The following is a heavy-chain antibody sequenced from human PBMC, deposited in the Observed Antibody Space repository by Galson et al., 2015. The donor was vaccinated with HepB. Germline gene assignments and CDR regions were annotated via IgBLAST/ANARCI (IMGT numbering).Heavy chain of an antibody. J-gene: IGHJ4*02. V-gene: IGHV1-69*06. Sequence: SVKVSCKASGGTFSSYAISWVRQAPGQGLEWMGGIIPIFGTANYAQKFQGRVTITADKSTSTAYMELSSLRSEDTAVYYCARHSTAMVKGGFDYWGQGTLVTVSS. CDR2: IIPIFGTA. CDR1: GGTFSSYA. D-gene: IGHD5-18*01. CDR3: ARHSTAMVKGGFDY.